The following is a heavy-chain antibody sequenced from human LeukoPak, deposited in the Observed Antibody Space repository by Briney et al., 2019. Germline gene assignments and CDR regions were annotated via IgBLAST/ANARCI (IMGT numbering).Heavy chain of an antibody. CDR2: ISGDGGVT. D-gene: IGHD2-15*01. Sequence: GGSLRLSCAAPGFTFDEYAMNWVRQAPGKGLEWVSLISGDGGVTYYADSVKGRFTISRDNAKNSLYLQMNSLSAEDTAVYYCARHSRGSPIDDWGQGTLVTVSS. V-gene: IGHV3-43*02. CDR1: GFTFDEYA. CDR3: ARHSRGSPIDD. J-gene: IGHJ4*02.